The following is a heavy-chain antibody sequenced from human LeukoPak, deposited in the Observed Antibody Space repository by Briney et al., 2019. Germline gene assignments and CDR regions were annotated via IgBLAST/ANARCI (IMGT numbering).Heavy chain of an antibody. CDR2: INPNSGGT. CDR1: GYTFTGYY. CDR3: ARGSYYYYGMDV. Sequence: ASVKVSCKASGYTFTGYYMHWVRQAPGQGLEWMGWINPNSGGTNYAQKFQGKVTMTRDTSISTAYMELSRLRSDDTAVYYCARGSYYYYGMDVWGQGTTVTVSS. V-gene: IGHV1-2*02. J-gene: IGHJ6*02.